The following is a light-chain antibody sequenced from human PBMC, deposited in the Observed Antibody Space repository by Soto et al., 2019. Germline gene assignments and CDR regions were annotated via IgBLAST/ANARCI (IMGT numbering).Light chain of an antibody. Sequence: QSVLTPPPSVSEAPRQRVTIDCSGIHSNIGNNAVNWYQQFPGKAPKLLIYYDHLLPSGVSDRFSGSKSGTSASLAISGLQSEDEADYYCASWDDSLSGQVFGGGTKVTVL. CDR2: YDH. J-gene: IGLJ3*02. V-gene: IGLV1-36*01. CDR3: ASWDDSLSGQV. CDR1: HSNIGNNA.